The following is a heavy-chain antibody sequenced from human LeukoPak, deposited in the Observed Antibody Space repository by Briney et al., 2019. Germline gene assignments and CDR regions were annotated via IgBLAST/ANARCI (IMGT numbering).Heavy chain of an antibody. D-gene: IGHD3-22*01. CDR2: ISWNSGSI. CDR3: AKLTPRGNYDSSGYYPDY. V-gene: IGHV3-9*01. CDR1: GFTFDDYA. Sequence: GGSLRLSCAASGFTFDDYAMHWVRQAPGKGLEWVSGISWNSGSIGYADSVKGRFTISRDNSKNTLYLQMNSLRAEDTAVYYCAKLTPRGNYDSSGYYPDYWGQGTLVTVSS. J-gene: IGHJ4*02.